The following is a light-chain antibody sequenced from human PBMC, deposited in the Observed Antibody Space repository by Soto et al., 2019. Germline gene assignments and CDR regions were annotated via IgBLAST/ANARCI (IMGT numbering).Light chain of an antibody. Sequence: QSALTQPASVSGSPGQSITISCTGTSNDVGGYNYVSWYQQHPGKAPKLMIYDVSNRPSGVSNRFSGSKSGNTASLTISGLQAEYEAHYYCSSYTSSSTLVFGGGTKLTVL. J-gene: IGLJ2*01. CDR2: DVS. V-gene: IGLV2-14*01. CDR3: SSYTSSSTLV. CDR1: SNDVGGYNY.